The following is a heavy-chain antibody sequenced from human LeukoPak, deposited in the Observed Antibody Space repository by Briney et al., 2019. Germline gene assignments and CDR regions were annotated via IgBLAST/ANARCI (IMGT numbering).Heavy chain of an antibody. CDR1: GYRFTNYW. CDR2: IYPGDSET. CDR3: ARLGWSYSNWYFDL. V-gene: IGHV5-51*01. Sequence: GESLKISCQGSGYRFTNYWIGWVRQMPGKGLEWMGIIYPGDSETRYSPSFQGQVTISADKSISTAYLQWSSLKASDTAIHYCARLGWSYSNWYFDLWGRGTLVTVSS. D-gene: IGHD1-26*01. J-gene: IGHJ2*01.